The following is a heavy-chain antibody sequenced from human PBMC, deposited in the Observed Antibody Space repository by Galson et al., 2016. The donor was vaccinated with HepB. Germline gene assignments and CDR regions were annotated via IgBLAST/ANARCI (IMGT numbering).Heavy chain of an antibody. CDR3: ARPADNTVYYFDY. Sequence: QSGAEVKKPGESLKISRKGSGYNFGTYWIAWVRQMPGKGLEWMGVIHPGDSDTRYSPSFQGQVTISVDKSITTAYLQWSSLKASDTAMYYCARPADNTVYYFDYWGQGTLVTVSS. V-gene: IGHV5-51*01. D-gene: IGHD5/OR15-5a*01. J-gene: IGHJ4*02. CDR1: GYNFGTYW. CDR2: IHPGDSDT.